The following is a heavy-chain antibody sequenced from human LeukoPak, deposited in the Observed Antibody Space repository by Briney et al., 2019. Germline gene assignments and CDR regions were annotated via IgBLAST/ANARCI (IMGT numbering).Heavy chain of an antibody. V-gene: IGHV3-23*01. CDR3: AKGIWAAAGNYFDY. CDR2: ISDSGGST. J-gene: IGHJ4*02. Sequence: GGSLRLSCAASGFTFSSYEMNWVRQAPGKGLEWVSVISDSGGSTYYADSVKGRFTISRDNSKNTLYLQMNSLRAEDTAVYYCAKGIWAAAGNYFDYWGQGALVTVSS. D-gene: IGHD6-13*01. CDR1: GFTFSSYE.